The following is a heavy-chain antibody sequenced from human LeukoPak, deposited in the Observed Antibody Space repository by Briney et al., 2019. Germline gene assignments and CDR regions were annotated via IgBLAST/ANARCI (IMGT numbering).Heavy chain of an antibody. V-gene: IGHV4-34*01. CDR3: ARGAGPHHYYYYMDV. CDR1: GGSFSGYY. Sequence: SETLSLTCAVYGGSFSGYYWSWIRQPPGKGLGWIGEINHSGSTNYNPSLKSRVTISVDTSKNQFSLKLSSVTAADTAVYYCARGAGPHHYYYYMDVWGKGTTVTVSS. J-gene: IGHJ6*03. CDR2: INHSGST.